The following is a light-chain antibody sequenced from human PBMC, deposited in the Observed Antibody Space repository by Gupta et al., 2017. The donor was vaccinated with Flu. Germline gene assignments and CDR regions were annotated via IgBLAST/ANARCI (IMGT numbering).Light chain of an antibody. CDR1: SGSVSTSYY. J-gene: IGLJ3*02. V-gene: IGLV8-61*01. CDR3: VLYMGSGIGV. Sequence: TVTLTCGLTSGSVSTSYYPSWYQQTPGQAPRTLIYSTNSLSSGVPDRFSGSILGNRAALTITGAQAEDESDYYCVLYMGSGIGVFGGGTKLTVL. CDR2: STN.